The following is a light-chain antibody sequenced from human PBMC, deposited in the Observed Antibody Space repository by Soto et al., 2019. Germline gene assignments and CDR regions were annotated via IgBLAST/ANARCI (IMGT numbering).Light chain of an antibody. J-gene: IGLJ1*01. Sequence: QSALTQPASVSGSPGQSITISCTGTSSDIGAYNSVSWYQQFSGKAPKLMIYDVRNRPSGVSSRFSGSKSDNTASLTISGLQSEDEADYYCSSYTTSVSLGVFGTGTQLTVL. CDR3: SSYTTSVSLGV. V-gene: IGLV2-14*03. CDR2: DVR. CDR1: SSDIGAYNS.